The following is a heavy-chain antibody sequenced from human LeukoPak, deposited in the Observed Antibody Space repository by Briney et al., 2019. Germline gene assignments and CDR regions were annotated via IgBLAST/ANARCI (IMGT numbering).Heavy chain of an antibody. J-gene: IGHJ4*02. CDR3: ARVTAPDYYDSSGYYPLVDY. D-gene: IGHD3-22*01. Sequence: GGSLRLSCAASGFTFSSYSMNWVRQAPGKGLEWVSYISRSSITIYYADSVKGRFTISRDNAKNSLYLQMNSLRDEDTAVYYCARVTAPDYYDSSGYYPLVDYWGQGTLVTVSS. V-gene: IGHV3-48*02. CDR1: GFTFSSYS. CDR2: ISRSSITI.